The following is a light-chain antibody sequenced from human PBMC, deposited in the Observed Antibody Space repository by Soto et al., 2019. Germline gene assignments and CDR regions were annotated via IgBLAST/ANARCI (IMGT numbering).Light chain of an antibody. CDR1: QSISSR. CDR3: QQSNDYPLT. V-gene: IGKV1-5*01. CDR2: DAS. Sequence: DIQMTQSPSTLSTSVGDRVTITCRASQSISSRVAWYQQKPGQAPKLLIHDASSLQSGVPSRFSGSGSGTEFTLTISSLQPDDLATYYCQQSNDYPLTFGGGTKVEIK. J-gene: IGKJ4*01.